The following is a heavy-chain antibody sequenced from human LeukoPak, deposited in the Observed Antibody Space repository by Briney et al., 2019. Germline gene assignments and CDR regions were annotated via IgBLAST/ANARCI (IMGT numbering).Heavy chain of an antibody. CDR1: GDSNSSNNW. CDR3: ASRYYYDSSGRMAFDI. D-gene: IGHD3-22*01. J-gene: IGHJ3*02. CDR2: ISHAGST. Sequence: SETLSLTCTVSGDSNSSNNWWNWVRQPPGKGLDWIGEISHAGSTKYNPSLKNRVTISVDTSKNQFSLKLSSVTAADTAVYYCASRYYYDSSGRMAFDIWGQGTMVTVSS. V-gene: IGHV4-4*02.